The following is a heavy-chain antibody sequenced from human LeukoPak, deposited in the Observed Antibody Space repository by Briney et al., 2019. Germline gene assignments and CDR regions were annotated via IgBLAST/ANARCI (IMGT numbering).Heavy chain of an antibody. Sequence: ASVKVSCKASGYTFTSYDINWVRQATGQGLEWMGWMNPNSGNTGYAQKFQGRVTMTRNTSISTAYMELSCLRSEDTAVYYCARGGDLAAPHYNYYGMDVWGQGTTVTVSS. D-gene: IGHD2-21*02. CDR2: MNPNSGNT. V-gene: IGHV1-8*01. CDR3: ARGGDLAAPHYNYYGMDV. CDR1: GYTFTSYD. J-gene: IGHJ6*02.